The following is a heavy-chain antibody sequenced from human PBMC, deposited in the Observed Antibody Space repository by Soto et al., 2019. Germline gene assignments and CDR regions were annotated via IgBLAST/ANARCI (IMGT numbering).Heavy chain of an antibody. V-gene: IGHV4-39*01. CDR2: IYYSGST. CDR3: VGARSTGDYYDNRFDY. Sequence: PSETLSLTCTVSGGSISSSSYYWGWIRQPPGKGLEWIGSIYYSGSTYYNPSLKSRVTISVDTSKNQFSLKLSSVTAADTAVYYCVGARSTGDYYDNRFDYWGQGTLVTVSS. CDR1: GGSISSSSYY. J-gene: IGHJ4*02. D-gene: IGHD3-22*01.